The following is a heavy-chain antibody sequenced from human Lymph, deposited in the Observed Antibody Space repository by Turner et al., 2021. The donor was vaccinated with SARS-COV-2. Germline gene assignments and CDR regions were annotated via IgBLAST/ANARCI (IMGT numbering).Heavy chain of an antibody. CDR3: ARAPFIIVLMMYASGYFDN. J-gene: IGHJ4*02. Sequence: QLQLQESGPGLVKPSVTLSLTCTVSGRSISSSSYYWGWIRQPPGKGLEWIGSIYYSGSTYYNPSLKSRVTISVDTSKNQFSLKLSSVTAADTAVYYCARAPFIIVLMMYASGYFDNWGQGTLVTVSS. D-gene: IGHD2-8*01. CDR2: IYYSGST. CDR1: GRSISSSSYY. V-gene: IGHV4-39*01.